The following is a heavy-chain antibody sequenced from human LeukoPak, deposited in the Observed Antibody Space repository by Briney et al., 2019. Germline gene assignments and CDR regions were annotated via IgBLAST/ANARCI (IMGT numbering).Heavy chain of an antibody. CDR1: GFTFSDYY. CDR3: ARGSFLDP. Sequence: PGGSLRLSCAASGFTFSDYYMSWIRQPPGKGLEYIGSIYYNGRTYYNPSLKSRLTISIDTSKNQFSLKLSSVTAADTAVYYCARGSFLDPWGQGTLVTVSS. V-gene: IGHV4-38-2*01. J-gene: IGHJ5*02. CDR2: IYYNGRT.